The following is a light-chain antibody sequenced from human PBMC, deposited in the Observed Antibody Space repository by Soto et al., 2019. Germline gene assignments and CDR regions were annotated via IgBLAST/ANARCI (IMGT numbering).Light chain of an antibody. CDR3: QSYDSSLSHWV. CDR1: SSSVGAGYD. CDR2: GNT. Sequence: QSVLTQPPSVSGAPGQRVTISCTGSSSSVGAGYDVHWYQHLPGTAPQLLIYGNTNRTSGVHDRFSGSKSGTSASLAITGLQAEDEADYYFQSYDSSLSHWVCGGGTQVNVL. J-gene: IGLJ3*02. V-gene: IGLV1-40*01.